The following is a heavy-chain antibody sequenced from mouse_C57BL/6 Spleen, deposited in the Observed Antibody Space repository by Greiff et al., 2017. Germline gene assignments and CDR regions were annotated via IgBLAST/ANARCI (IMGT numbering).Heavy chain of an antibody. D-gene: IGHD4-1*01. Sequence: VQLQQPGAELVMPGASVKLSCKASGYTFTSYWMHWVKQRPGQGLEWIGEIDPSDSYTNYNQKFNGKSTLTVDKSSSTAYMQLSSLTSEDSAVYYCARRLGQGYFDYWGQGTTLTVSS. CDR3: ARRLGQGYFDY. CDR1: GYTFTSYW. V-gene: IGHV1-69*01. CDR2: IDPSDSYT. J-gene: IGHJ2*01.